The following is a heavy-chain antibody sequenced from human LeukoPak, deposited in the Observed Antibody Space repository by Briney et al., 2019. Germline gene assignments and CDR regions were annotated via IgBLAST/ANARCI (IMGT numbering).Heavy chain of an antibody. D-gene: IGHD5-18*01. CDR2: ISSDGSNT. CDR3: TKAAYTYGLRDFQY. Sequence: GGSLRLSCAASGFTFSAYDMHWVRQAPGKGLEWVVVISSDGSNTYYADSVKGRFTISRDNSKNTLYLQMNSLRPDDTAFYYCTKAAYTYGLRDFQYSGQGTLVTVSS. J-gene: IGHJ1*01. CDR1: GFTFSAYD. V-gene: IGHV3-30*18.